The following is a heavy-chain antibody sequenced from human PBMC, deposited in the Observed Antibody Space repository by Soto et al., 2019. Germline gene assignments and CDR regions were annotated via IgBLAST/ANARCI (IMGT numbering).Heavy chain of an antibody. J-gene: IGHJ6*02. CDR1: GYSFTSYW. CDR3: GRAIAEFYYYYGMDV. Sequence: GESLKISCKGSGYSFTSYWIGWVRQMPGKGLEWMGIIYPGDSDTRYSPSFQGQVTISADKSISTAYLQWSSLKASDTAMYYCGRAIAEFYYYYGMDVWGQGTTVTVS. V-gene: IGHV5-51*01. CDR2: IYPGDSDT. D-gene: IGHD2-2*02.